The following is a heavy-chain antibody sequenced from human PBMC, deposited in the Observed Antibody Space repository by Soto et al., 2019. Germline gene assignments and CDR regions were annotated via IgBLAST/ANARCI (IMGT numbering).Heavy chain of an antibody. CDR3: ARYLRITIFGVVRYWFDP. J-gene: IGHJ5*02. D-gene: IGHD3-3*01. Sequence: SETLSLTCTVSGGSVSSGSYYWSWIRQPPGKGLEWIGYIYYSGSTNYNPSLKSRVTISVDTSKNQFSLKLSSVTAADTAVYYCARYLRITIFGVVRYWFDPWGQGTLVTVSS. V-gene: IGHV4-61*01. CDR1: GGSVSSGSYY. CDR2: IYYSGST.